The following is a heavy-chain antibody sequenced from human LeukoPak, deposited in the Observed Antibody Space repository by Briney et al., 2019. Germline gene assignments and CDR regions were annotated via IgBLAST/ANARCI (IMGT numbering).Heavy chain of an antibody. CDR1: GGSFSGYY. CDR2: INHSGST. V-gene: IGHV4-34*01. D-gene: IGHD3-22*01. J-gene: IGHJ4*02. CDR3: ARALGYDSSPRSSYFDY. Sequence: PPETLSLTCAVYGGSFSGYYWSWIRQPPGKGLEWIGEINHSGSTNYNPSLKSRVTISVDTSKNQFSLKLSSVTAADTAVYYCARALGYDSSPRSSYFDYWGQGTLVTVSS.